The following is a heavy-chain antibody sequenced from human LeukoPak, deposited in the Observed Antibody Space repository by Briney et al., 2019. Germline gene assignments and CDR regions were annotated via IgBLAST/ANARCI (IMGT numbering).Heavy chain of an antibody. CDR1: GYTFTSYG. J-gene: IGHJ3*02. CDR2: ISAYNGNT. CDR3: ARSGDYDFWSGYWRGNAFDI. D-gene: IGHD3-3*01. V-gene: IGHV1-18*01. Sequence: ASVKVSCKASGYTFTSYGISWVRQAPGQGLEWMGWISAYNGNTNYAQKLQGRVTMTTDTSTSTAYMELRSLRSADTAVYYCARSGDYDFWSGYWRGNAFDIWGQGTMVTVSS.